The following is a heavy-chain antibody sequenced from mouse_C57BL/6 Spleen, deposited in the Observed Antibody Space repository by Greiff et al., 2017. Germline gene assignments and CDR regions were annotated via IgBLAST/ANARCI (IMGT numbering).Heavy chain of an antibody. Sequence: EVQLQQSGAELVRPGASVKLSCTASGFNIKDDYMHWVKQRPEQGLEWIGWIDPENGDTEYASKFQGKATITADTSSNTAYLQLSSLTSEDTAVYYCTTSDGFPFAYGGQGTLVTVSA. V-gene: IGHV14-4*01. J-gene: IGHJ3*01. D-gene: IGHD2-3*01. CDR3: TTSDGFPFAY. CDR1: GFNIKDDY. CDR2: IDPENGDT.